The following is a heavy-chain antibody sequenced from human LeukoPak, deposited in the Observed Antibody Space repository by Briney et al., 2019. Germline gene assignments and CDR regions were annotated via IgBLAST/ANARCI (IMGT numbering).Heavy chain of an antibody. CDR3: ARDRYYDSSGYYWGRVNFDY. Sequence: ASVKVSCKASGYTFINYYIYWVRQAPGQGLEWMGWINPNSGGTKYAQKFQGWVTMTRDTSLSTAYMELTRLRSDDTAVYYCARDRYYDSSGYYWGRVNFDYWGQGTLVTVSS. CDR1: GYTFINYY. CDR2: INPNSGGT. J-gene: IGHJ4*02. D-gene: IGHD3-22*01. V-gene: IGHV1-2*04.